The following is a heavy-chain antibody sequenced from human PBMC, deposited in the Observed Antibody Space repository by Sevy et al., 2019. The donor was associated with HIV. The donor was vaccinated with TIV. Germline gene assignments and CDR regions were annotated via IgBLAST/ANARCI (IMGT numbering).Heavy chain of an antibody. J-gene: IGHJ4*02. CDR2: MKEDGSDK. CDR3: GREGVGGYSYSLDC. CDR1: GFTFSVYW. Sequence: GGSLRLSCAASGFTFSVYWMSWVRQAPGKRLEWVATMKEDGSDKDYVDSVKGRFTISRDNAKNSLYLQMNSLRAEDTAVYYCGREGVGGYSYSLDCWGQGTLVTVSS. D-gene: IGHD5-18*01. V-gene: IGHV3-7*01.